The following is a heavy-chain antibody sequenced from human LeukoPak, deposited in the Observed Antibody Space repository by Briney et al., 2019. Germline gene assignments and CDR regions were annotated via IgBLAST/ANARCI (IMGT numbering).Heavy chain of an antibody. Sequence: GRSLRLSCAPSGFTLSSYAMHWVRQAPRKGLEWVAVISYEGSNKYYADSVKGRFTISRDNSKNTLYLQMNSLRAEDTAVYYCARDEVVLRFPLVDVWGQGTTVTVSS. CDR3: ARDEVVLRFPLVDV. CDR2: ISYEGSNK. D-gene: IGHD3-3*01. J-gene: IGHJ6*02. V-gene: IGHV3-30-3*01. CDR1: GFTLSSYA.